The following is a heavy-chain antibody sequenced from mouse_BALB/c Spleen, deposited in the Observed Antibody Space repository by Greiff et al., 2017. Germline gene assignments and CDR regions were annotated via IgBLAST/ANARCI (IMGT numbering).Heavy chain of an antibody. D-gene: IGHD2-1*01. V-gene: IGHV2-6-4*01. CDR2: IWGGGST. CDR3: ARGGNYGNFYAMDY. CDR1: GFSLSRYS. J-gene: IGHJ4*01. Sequence: VQRVESGPGLVAPSQSLSITCTVSGFSLSRYSVHWVRQPPGKGMEWLGMIWGGGSTDYNSAPKSRLSISKDNSKSQVFLKMNSLQTDDTAMYYGARGGNYGNFYAMDYWGQGTSVTVSS.